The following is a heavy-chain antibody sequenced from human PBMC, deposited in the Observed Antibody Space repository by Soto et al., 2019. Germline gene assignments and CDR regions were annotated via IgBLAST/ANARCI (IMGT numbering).Heavy chain of an antibody. CDR3: ARLDV. V-gene: IGHV3-66*01. CDR2: IYSGGNT. J-gene: IGHJ6*02. CDR1: GFTVSSNY. Sequence: EVQLVESGGGLVQPGGSLRLSCAASGFTVSSNYMSWVRQAPGKGLEWVSLIYSGGNTHYADSVKGRFTISRDDSKNTLYLQMSRLRGEDTAVYYCARLDVWGQGTTVTVSS.